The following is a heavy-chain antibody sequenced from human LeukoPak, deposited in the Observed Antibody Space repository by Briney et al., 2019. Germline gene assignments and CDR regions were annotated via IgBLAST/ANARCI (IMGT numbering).Heavy chain of an antibody. CDR3: AKDPGIAVAGPTSFDY. J-gene: IGHJ4*02. D-gene: IGHD6-19*01. Sequence: GGSLRLSCAASGFIFSSYGMSWVRQAPGKGLEWVSTISGSGGSTYYADSVEGRFTISRDNSKNTLYLQMNSLRAEDTALYYCAKDPGIAVAGPTSFDYWGQGTLVTVSS. V-gene: IGHV3-23*01. CDR1: GFIFSSYG. CDR2: ISGSGGST.